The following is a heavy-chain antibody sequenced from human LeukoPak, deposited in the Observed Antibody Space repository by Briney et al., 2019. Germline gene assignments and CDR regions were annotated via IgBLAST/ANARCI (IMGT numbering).Heavy chain of an antibody. CDR2: ISGSGGST. D-gene: IGHD3-22*01. Sequence: PGGSLRLSCAASGFTFSSYGMSWVRQAPGKGLEWVSAISGSGGSTYYADSVKGRFTISRDNSKNTLYLQMNSLRAEDAALYHCASHYHDTRGYYGIDFWGQGTLVTVSS. CDR3: ASHYHDTRGYYGIDF. J-gene: IGHJ4*02. CDR1: GFTFSSYG. V-gene: IGHV3-23*01.